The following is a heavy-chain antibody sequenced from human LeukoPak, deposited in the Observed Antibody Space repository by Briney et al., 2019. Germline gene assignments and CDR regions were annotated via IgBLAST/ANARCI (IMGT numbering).Heavy chain of an antibody. V-gene: IGHV3-30*18. CDR3: AKGRDGSGWYLPGDY. CDR1: GFTFSSYG. Sequence: QPGRSLRLSCAASGFTFSSYGMHWVRQAPGKGLEWVAVISYDGSNKYYADSVKGRFTISRDNSKNTLYLQMNSLRAEDTAVYYCAKGRDGSGWYLPGDYWGQGTLVTVSS. J-gene: IGHJ4*02. CDR2: ISYDGSNK. D-gene: IGHD6-19*01.